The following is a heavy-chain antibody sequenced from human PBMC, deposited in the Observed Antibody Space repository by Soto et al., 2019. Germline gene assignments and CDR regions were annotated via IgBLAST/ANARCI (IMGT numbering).Heavy chain of an antibody. V-gene: IGHV3-30-3*01. D-gene: IGHD2-2*01. J-gene: IGHJ6*02. CDR2: ISYDGCNK. CDR3: ARDLGCSSNSCYNLAHYYGMDV. CDR1: GFTFSSYA. Sequence: GGSLRLSCAASGFTFSSYAMHCVRQDPGKVLEWVAVISYDGCNKYYADSGKGRFTIARDNSKNTLYLQMNSVRAEDTAVYYCARDLGCSSNSCYNLAHYYGMDVWGQGTTVTVSS.